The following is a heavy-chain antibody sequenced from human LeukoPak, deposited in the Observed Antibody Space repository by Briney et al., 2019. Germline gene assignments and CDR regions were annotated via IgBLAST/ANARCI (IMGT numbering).Heavy chain of an antibody. CDR1: GFTFSNYW. Sequence: PGGSLRLSCAASGFTFSNYWMSWVRQAPGKGLEWISYIGSGYNSAYADTVRGRFTISRDNSRTSLYLQMNNLRAEDTAVYYCASDSPWSFDNWGQGTVVTVSS. J-gene: IGHJ4*02. V-gene: IGHV3-11*06. CDR3: ASDSPWSFDN. CDR2: IGSGYNSA. D-gene: IGHD2-8*02.